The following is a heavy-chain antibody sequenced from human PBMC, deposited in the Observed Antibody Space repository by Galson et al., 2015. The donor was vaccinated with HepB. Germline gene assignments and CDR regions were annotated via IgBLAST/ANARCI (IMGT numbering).Heavy chain of an antibody. J-gene: IGHJ5*02. CDR2: INPTDGYT. V-gene: IGHV1-46*01. D-gene: IGHD3-10*01. CDR1: GYTFTNHY. CDR3: ASRRVRGVIRS. Sequence: SVKVSCKASGYTFTNHYMHWVRQAPGQGLEWMGIINPTDGYTSYAQMFQGRVTMTRDTSTSTVYMELSSLRSEDTAVYYCASRRVRGVIRSWGQGTLVTVSS.